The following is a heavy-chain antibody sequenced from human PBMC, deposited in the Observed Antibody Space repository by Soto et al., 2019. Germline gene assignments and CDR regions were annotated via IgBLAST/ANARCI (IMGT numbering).Heavy chain of an antibody. CDR1: GFTFGDYA. V-gene: IGHV3-49*03. D-gene: IGHD2-2*02. Sequence: GGSLRLSCTASGFTFGDYAMSWFRQAPGKGLEWVGFIRSKAYGGTTEYAASVKGRFTISRDDSKSIAYLQMNSLKTEDTAVYYCTRDRVVVVPAAIGVYYCGMDVWGQGTTVTVSS. CDR3: TRDRVVVVPAAIGVYYCGMDV. J-gene: IGHJ6*02. CDR2: IRSKAYGGTT.